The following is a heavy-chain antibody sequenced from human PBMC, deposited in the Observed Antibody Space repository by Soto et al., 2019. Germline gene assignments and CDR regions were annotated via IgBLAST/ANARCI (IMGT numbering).Heavy chain of an antibody. Sequence: QVQLQQWGAGLLKPSETLSLTCAVYGGSFSGYYWSWIRQPPGKGLEWIGEINHSGSTNYNPSLKSRVTISVDTSKNQFSLKLSSVTAADTAVYYCARGLGGSGSYGGYWGQGTLVTVSS. CDR2: INHSGST. CDR3: ARGLGGSGSYGGY. V-gene: IGHV4-34*01. J-gene: IGHJ4*02. D-gene: IGHD3-10*01. CDR1: GGSFSGYY.